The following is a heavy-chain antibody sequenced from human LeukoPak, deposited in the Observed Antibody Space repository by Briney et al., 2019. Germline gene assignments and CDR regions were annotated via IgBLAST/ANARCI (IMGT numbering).Heavy chain of an antibody. D-gene: IGHD3-3*02. CDR1: GFTFSNYA. V-gene: IGHV3-23*01. CDR3: TKSSEHLYSDY. Sequence: PGGSLRLSCAASGFTFSNYAMRWVRQAPGKGLEWVSSITGSGGNTYYPDSVKGRFTISRDNSKNTLYLQMNSLRAEDTAVYYCTKSSEHLYSDYWGQGTLVTVSS. CDR2: ITGSGGNT. J-gene: IGHJ4*02.